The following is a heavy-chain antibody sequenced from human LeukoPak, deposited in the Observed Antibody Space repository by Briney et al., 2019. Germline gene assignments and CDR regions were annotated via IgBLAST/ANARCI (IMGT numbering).Heavy chain of an antibody. Sequence: SETLSLTCTVSGGSFSIYYWSWIRQPAGKGLEWIGRIYTSGNTYYNPSLKSRVTMSVDTSKNQFSLNLSSVTAADTAVYYCARVRGDSSSWYSGYYMDVWGKGTTVTISS. J-gene: IGHJ6*03. CDR3: ARVRGDSSSWYSGYYMDV. CDR1: GGSFSIYY. D-gene: IGHD6-13*01. CDR2: IYTSGNT. V-gene: IGHV4-4*07.